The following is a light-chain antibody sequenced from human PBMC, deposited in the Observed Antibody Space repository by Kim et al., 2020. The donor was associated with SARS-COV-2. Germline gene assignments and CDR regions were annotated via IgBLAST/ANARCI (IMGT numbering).Light chain of an antibody. V-gene: IGKV3-15*01. CDR3: QQYNNWWT. J-gene: IGKJ1*01. CDR2: GAS. CDR1: QSVSSS. Sequence: EIVMTQSPATLSVSLGERVTLSCRASQSVSSSLAWYQQKPGQAPRLLIYGASTRATGIPARFSGSGSWTEFTLTISSLQSEDFAVYYCQQYNNWWTFGQGTKVDIK.